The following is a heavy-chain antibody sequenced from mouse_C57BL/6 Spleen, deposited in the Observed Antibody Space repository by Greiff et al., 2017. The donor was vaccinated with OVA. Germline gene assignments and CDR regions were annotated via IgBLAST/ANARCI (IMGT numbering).Heavy chain of an antibody. Sequence: VQLQQSGAELVRPGTSVKVSCKASGYAFTNYLIEWVKQRPGQGLEWIGVINPGSGGTNYNEKFKGKATLTADKSSSTAYMQLSSLTSEDSAVYFCARWYDYDRFAYWGQGTLVTVSA. D-gene: IGHD2-4*01. V-gene: IGHV1-54*01. CDR2: INPGSGGT. CDR3: ARWYDYDRFAY. CDR1: GYAFTNYL. J-gene: IGHJ3*01.